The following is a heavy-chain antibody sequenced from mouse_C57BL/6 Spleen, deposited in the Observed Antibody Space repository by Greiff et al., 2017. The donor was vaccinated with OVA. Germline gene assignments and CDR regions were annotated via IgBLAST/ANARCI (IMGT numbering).Heavy chain of an antibody. Sequence: QVQLQQPGAELVKPGASVKVSCKASGYTFTSYWMHWVKQRPGQGLEWIGRIHPSDSDTNYTQKFKGKATLTVAKSSSTAYMQLSSLTSEHSAVYYGAIWCGNYPAWFAYWGKGTLVTVSA. CDR3: AIWCGNYPAWFAY. J-gene: IGHJ3*01. D-gene: IGHD2-1*01. CDR1: GYTFTSYW. CDR2: IHPSDSDT. V-gene: IGHV1-74*01.